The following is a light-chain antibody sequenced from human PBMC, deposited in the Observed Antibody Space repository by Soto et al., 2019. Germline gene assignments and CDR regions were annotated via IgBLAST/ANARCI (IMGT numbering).Light chain of an antibody. V-gene: IGLV2-11*01. CDR3: CSYAGSYTWV. J-gene: IGLJ3*02. Sequence: QPVLTQPRSVSGSPGQSVTISCTGTSSDVGGYNYVSWYQQHPGKAPKLMIYDVSKRPSGVPDRFSGSKSGNTASLTISGLQADDEADYYCCSYAGSYTWVFGGGTQLTVL. CDR1: SSDVGGYNY. CDR2: DVS.